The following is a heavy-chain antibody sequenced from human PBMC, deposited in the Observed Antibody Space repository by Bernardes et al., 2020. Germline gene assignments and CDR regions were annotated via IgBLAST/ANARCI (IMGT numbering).Heavy chain of an antibody. CDR2: IYYSGST. CDR3: ARGRAGPLGYYYGMDV. CDR1: GGSISSSSYY. D-gene: IGHD3-16*01. Sequence: SETLSVSCTVSGGSISSSSYYWGWIRQPPGKGLEWIGSIYYSGSTYYNPSLKSRVTISVDTSKNQFSLKLSSVTAADTAVYYCARGRAGPLGYYYGMDVWGQGTTVTVSS. V-gene: IGHV4-39*01. J-gene: IGHJ6*02.